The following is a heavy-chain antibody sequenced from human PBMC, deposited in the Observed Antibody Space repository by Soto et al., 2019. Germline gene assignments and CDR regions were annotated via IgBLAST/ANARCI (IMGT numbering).Heavy chain of an antibody. J-gene: IGHJ4*02. CDR3: ARLTGDYYFDY. CDR2: IYYNGIT. V-gene: IGHV4-30-4*01. D-gene: IGHD2-21*02. CDR1: GASISSGDHY. Sequence: QVQLQESGPGRVKASQTLSLTCTVSGASISSGDHYWSWVRQPPGKGLEWIGYIYYNGITFYNPSLKSRLTMSVDTSKNHFSLGLSSVTAADTAVYYCARLTGDYYFDYWGQGTLVTVSS.